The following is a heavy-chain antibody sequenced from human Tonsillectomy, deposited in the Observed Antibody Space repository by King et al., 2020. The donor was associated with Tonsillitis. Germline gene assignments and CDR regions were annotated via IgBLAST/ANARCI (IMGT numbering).Heavy chain of an antibody. CDR2: IGWNSGSI. CDR3: AKDRGSGSYGEGADAFDI. Sequence: VQLVESGGGLVQPGRSLRLSCAASGFTFDDYAMHWVRQAPGKGLEWGSGIGWNSGSIGYADSVKGRFTISRDNAKNSLYLQMNSLGVEDTALYYCAKDRGSGSYGEGADAFDIWGQGTMVTVSS. V-gene: IGHV3-9*01. CDR1: GFTFDDYA. D-gene: IGHD1-26*01. J-gene: IGHJ3*02.